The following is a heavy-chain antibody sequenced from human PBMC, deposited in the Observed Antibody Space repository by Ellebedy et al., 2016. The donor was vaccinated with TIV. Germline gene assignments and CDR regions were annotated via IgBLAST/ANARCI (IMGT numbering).Heavy chain of an antibody. J-gene: IGHJ4*02. Sequence: GESLKISCAASGFTFNSYAMSWVRQAPGKGLEWVSTISNTGSRTYYADFVEGRFIISRDNSKRTLYLQMNSLRAEDTAVYYCAKGRGGGSDSSAPRYYFDYWGLGTLVTVSS. CDR2: ISNTGSRT. CDR1: GFTFNSYA. CDR3: AKGRGGGSDSSAPRYYFDY. V-gene: IGHV3-23*01. D-gene: IGHD3-22*01.